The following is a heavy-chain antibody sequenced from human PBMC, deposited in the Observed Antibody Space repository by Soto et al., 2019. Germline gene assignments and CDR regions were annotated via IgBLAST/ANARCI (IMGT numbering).Heavy chain of an antibody. CDR3: ARQGITGTTSWYTVGWFDP. J-gene: IGHJ5*02. V-gene: IGHV4-59*08. Sequence: SETLSLTCTVSGGSISSYYWSWIRQPPGKGLEWIGYIYYSGSTNYNPSLKSRVTISVDTSKNQFSLKLSSVTAADTAVYYCARQGITGTTSWYTVGWFDPWGQGTLVTVSS. CDR1: GGSISSYY. CDR2: IYYSGST. D-gene: IGHD1-20*01.